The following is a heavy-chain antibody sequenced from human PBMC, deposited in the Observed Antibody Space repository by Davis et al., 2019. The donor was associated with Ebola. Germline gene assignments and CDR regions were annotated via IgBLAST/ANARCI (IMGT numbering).Heavy chain of an antibody. CDR3: ARDRPAAIRSVNWFDP. CDR2: INPNSGGT. Sequence: ASVKVSCKASGYTFTGYYMHWVRQAPGQGLEWMGWINPNSGGTNYAQKFQGRVTMTRDTSISQAYMELSRLRSDDTAVYYCARDRPAAIRSVNWFDPWGQGTLVTVSS. J-gene: IGHJ5*02. CDR1: GYTFTGYY. V-gene: IGHV1-2*02. D-gene: IGHD2-2*02.